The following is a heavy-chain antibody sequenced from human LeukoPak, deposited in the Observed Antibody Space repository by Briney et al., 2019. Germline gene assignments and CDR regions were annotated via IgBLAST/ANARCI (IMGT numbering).Heavy chain of an antibody. CDR3: ARHIVVVPAAILQADY. CDR2: ISGYNGNT. CDR1: GYTFTSYG. J-gene: IGHJ4*02. V-gene: IGHV1-18*01. Sequence: ASVKVSCKASGYTFTSYGISWVQQAPGQGLEWMGWISGYNGNTNHAQKLQGRVTMTTDTSTSTAYMELRSLRSDDTAVYYCARHIVVVPAAILQADYWGQGTLVTVSS. D-gene: IGHD2-2*01.